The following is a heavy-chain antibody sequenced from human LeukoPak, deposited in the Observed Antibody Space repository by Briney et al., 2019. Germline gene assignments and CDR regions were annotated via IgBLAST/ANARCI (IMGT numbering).Heavy chain of an antibody. Sequence: GGSLRLSCAASGFTFSSYWMHWVRQAPGKGLVWVSRINSDGSSTNYADSEKRLFTISRQNAKTTLYLQMNRLRAEDTAVYYCARPMVGACNWFDPWGEGALVTVSS. CDR1: GFTFSSYW. D-gene: IGHD2-15*01. V-gene: IGHV3-74*01. CDR2: INSDGSST. CDR3: ARPMVGACNWFDP. J-gene: IGHJ5*02.